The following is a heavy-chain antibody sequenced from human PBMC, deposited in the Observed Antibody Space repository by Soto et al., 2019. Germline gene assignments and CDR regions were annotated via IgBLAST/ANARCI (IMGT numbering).Heavy chain of an antibody. CDR3: ARPFRWYSSSWGDDWYFDL. Sequence: QVTLKESGPVLVKPTETLTLTCTVSGFSLSNARMGVRWIRQPPGKALEWLAHIFSNDEKSYTTSLKSTPTISKDNSNSQVVLTVTNMDPVDTATYYCARPFRWYSSSWGDDWYFDLWGGGTLVIVSS. J-gene: IGHJ2*01. D-gene: IGHD6-13*01. CDR1: GFSLSNARMG. V-gene: IGHV2-26*01. CDR2: IFSNDEK.